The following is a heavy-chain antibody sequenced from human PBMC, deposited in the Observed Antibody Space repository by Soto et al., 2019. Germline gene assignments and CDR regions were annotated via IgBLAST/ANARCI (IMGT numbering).Heavy chain of an antibody. CDR1: GFTFGDYA. D-gene: IGHD6-19*01. CDR3: TTQKYSSGWFAHPRAYFDY. Sequence: PGGSLRLSCTASGFTFGDYAMSWFRQAPGKGLEWVGFIRSKAYGGTTEYAASVKGRFTISRDDSKSIAYLQMNSLKTEDTAVYYCTTQKYSSGWFAHPRAYFDYWGQGTLVTVSS. V-gene: IGHV3-49*03. J-gene: IGHJ4*02. CDR2: IRSKAYGGTT.